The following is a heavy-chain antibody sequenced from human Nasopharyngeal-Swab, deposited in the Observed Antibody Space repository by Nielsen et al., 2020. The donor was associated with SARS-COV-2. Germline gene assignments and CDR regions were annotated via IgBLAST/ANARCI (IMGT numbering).Heavy chain of an antibody. Sequence: WARQAPGQGLEWMGRIIPIFGTANYAQKFQGRVTITADESTSTAYMELSSLRSEDTAVYYCARDRAVDTHAFDIWGQGTMVTVSS. V-gene: IGHV1-69*01. CDR3: ARDRAVDTHAFDI. J-gene: IGHJ3*02. D-gene: IGHD5-18*01. CDR2: IIPIFGTA.